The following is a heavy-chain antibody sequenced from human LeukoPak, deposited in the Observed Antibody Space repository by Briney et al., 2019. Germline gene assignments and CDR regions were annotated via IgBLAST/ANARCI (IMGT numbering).Heavy chain of an antibody. CDR2: ISYDGSNK. J-gene: IGHJ4*02. D-gene: IGHD6-13*01. CDR3: AKDPGDSSSWYFLAFDY. Sequence: GGSLRLSCAASGFIFSSFGMHWVRQTPGKGLEWVAVISYDGSNKYYADSVKGRFTISRDNSKNTLYLQMNSLRAEDTAVYYCAKDPGDSSSWYFLAFDYWGQGTLVTVSS. V-gene: IGHV3-30*18. CDR1: GFIFSSFG.